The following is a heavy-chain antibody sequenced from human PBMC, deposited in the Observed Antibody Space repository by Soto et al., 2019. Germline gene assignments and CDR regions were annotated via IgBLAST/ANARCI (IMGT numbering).Heavy chain of an antibody. D-gene: IGHD3-22*01. J-gene: IGHJ4*02. CDR3: AKGTYDSSGYYTAPDY. CDR1: GFTFDDYA. CDR2: ITWNSGYI. Sequence: SLRLSCEASGFTFDDYAMHWVRQAPGRGLEWVSGITWNSGYIGYADSVKGRFTISKDNAKNSLYLKMNSLRPEDTAVYYCAKGTYDSSGYYTAPDYWGQGTLVTVSS. V-gene: IGHV3-9*01.